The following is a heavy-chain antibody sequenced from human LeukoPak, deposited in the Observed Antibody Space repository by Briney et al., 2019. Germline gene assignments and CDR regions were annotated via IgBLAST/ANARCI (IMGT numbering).Heavy chain of an antibody. V-gene: IGHV1-18*01. J-gene: IGHJ4*02. Sequence: ASVKVSCKASGYTFTSYGISWVRQAPGQGLEWMGWISACNGNTNYAQKLQGRVTMTTDTSTSTAYMELRSLRSDDTAVYYCARDLAYDCSSTSCYGGSFDYWGQGTLVTVSS. CDR3: ARDLAYDCSSTSCYGGSFDY. CDR1: GYTFTSYG. D-gene: IGHD2-2*01. CDR2: ISACNGNT.